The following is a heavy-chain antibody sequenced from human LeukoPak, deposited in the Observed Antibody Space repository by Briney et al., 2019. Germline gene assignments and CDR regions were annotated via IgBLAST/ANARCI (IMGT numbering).Heavy chain of an antibody. Sequence: ASVKVSCKASGYTFTGYYMHWVRQGLEWMGNPNSGGTNYAQKFQGRVTMTRDTSISTAYMELSRLRSDDTAVYYCARGVEDIVVVPAAIGYYFDYWGQGTLVTVSS. V-gene: IGHV1-2*02. CDR3: ARGVEDIVVVPAAIGYYFDY. CDR2: NPNSGGT. J-gene: IGHJ4*02. CDR1: GYTFTGYY. D-gene: IGHD2-2*02.